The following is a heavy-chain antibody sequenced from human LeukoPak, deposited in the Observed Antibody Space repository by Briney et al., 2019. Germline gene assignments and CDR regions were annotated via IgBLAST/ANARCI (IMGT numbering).Heavy chain of an antibody. D-gene: IGHD2-21*02. Sequence: SETLSLTCTGSGDSVSSNGYYCTWIRQRPGKGLEWIGSIYYSGCTNYDPSLESRATISADTSKNQVSLKLNSVTASDTAVYFCVRNYSPSYCHGACDRFDSWGQGTLVTVSS. CDR3: VRNYSPSYCHGACDRFDS. J-gene: IGHJ4*02. V-gene: IGHV4-39*01. CDR1: GDSVSSNGYY. CDR2: IYYSGCT.